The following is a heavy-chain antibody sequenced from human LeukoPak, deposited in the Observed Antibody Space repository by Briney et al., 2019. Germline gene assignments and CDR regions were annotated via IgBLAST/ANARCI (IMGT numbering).Heavy chain of an antibody. CDR2: IYHSGST. CDR3: ATQYYYMDV. J-gene: IGHJ6*03. CDR1: GGSISSYY. V-gene: IGHV4-59*04. Sequence: PSETLSLTCTVSGGSISSYYWSWIRQFPGKGLEWIGSIYHSGSTYYNPSLKSRVTISVDTSKNQFSLKLSSVTAADTAVYYCATQYYYMDVWGKGTTVTVSS.